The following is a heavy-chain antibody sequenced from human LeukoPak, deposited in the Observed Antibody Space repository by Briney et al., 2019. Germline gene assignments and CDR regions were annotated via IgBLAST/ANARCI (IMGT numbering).Heavy chain of an antibody. D-gene: IGHD7-27*01. CDR3: AKDTLTDSWFDP. J-gene: IGHJ5*02. V-gene: IGHV3-30*02. CDR1: GFTFSSYG. CDR2: IRYDGSNK. Sequence: GGSLRLSCAASGFTFSSYGMHWVRQAPGKGLEWVAFIRYDGSNKYYADSVKGRFTISRDNSKNTLYLQMNSLRAEDTAVYYCAKDTLTDSWFDPWGQGTLVTVSS.